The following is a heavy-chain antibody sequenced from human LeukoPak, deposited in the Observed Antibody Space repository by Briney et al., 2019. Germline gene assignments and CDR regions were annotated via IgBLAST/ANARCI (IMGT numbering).Heavy chain of an antibody. CDR2: IIPIFDTP. J-gene: IGHJ3*02. CDR3: ARDIPGYDAFDI. D-gene: IGHD1-1*01. CDR1: GGTFNNYA. Sequence: GASVKVSCKAPGGTFNNYAISWVRQAPGQGLEWMGGIIPIFDTPNYAQKFQGRVTITTDESTSTAYMELSSLRSEDTAVYYCARDIPGYDAFDIWGQGTVVTVSS. V-gene: IGHV1-69*05.